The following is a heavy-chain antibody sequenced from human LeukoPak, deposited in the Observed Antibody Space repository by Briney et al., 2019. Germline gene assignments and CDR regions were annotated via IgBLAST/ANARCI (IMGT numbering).Heavy chain of an antibody. V-gene: IGHV4-4*02. CDR1: GGSISSSHW. CDR3: ARGRHFTMVRGTYMDV. Sequence: SETLSLTCAVSGGSISSSHWWSWVRQPPGKGLEWIGEIYHSGSTNYNPSLKSRVTISVDTSKNQFSLKLSSVTAADTAVYYCARGRHFTMVRGTYMDVWGKGTTVTVSS. D-gene: IGHD3-10*01. CDR2: IYHSGST. J-gene: IGHJ6*03.